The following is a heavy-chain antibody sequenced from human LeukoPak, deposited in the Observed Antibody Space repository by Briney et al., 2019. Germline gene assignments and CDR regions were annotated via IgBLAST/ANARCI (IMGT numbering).Heavy chain of an antibody. Sequence: PGGSLRLSCVASGFTFNDYAMNWVRQAPGKGLEWVSVISTSGSGTYYADSVKGRFTISRDNSKNTLYLQMNSLRAEDTAVYYCAKVISSVAAHDAFDIWGQGTMVTVSS. J-gene: IGHJ3*02. V-gene: IGHV3-23*01. CDR3: AKVISSVAAHDAFDI. D-gene: IGHD6-19*01. CDR2: ISTSGSGT. CDR1: GFTFNDYA.